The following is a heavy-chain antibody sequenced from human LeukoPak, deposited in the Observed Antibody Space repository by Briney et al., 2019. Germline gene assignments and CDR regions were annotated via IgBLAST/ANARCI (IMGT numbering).Heavy chain of an antibody. V-gene: IGHV4-34*01. Sequence: SETLSLTCAVYGGSFSGYFWTWIRQPPGKGLEWIGEINHSGSTNYNPSLKSRVTISVDTSKNQFSLKLSSVTAADTAVYYCARARDGYNYSFDYWGQGTLVTVSS. CDR2: INHSGST. J-gene: IGHJ4*02. D-gene: IGHD5-24*01. CDR1: GGSFSGYF. CDR3: ARARDGYNYSFDY.